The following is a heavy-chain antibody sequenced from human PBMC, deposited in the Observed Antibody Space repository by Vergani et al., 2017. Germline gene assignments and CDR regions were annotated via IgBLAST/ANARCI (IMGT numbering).Heavy chain of an antibody. CDR3: ARGSKIMVRGVISRGLDY. J-gene: IGHJ4*02. CDR2: IIPIFGTA. CDR1: GGTFSSYA. V-gene: IGHV1-69*01. Sequence: QVQLVQSGAEVKKPGSSVKVSCKASGGTFSSYAISWVRQAPGQGLEWMGGIIPIFGTANYAQKFQGRVTITADESTSTAYMELSRLRSDDTAVYYCARGSKIMVRGVISRGLDYWGQGTLVTVSS. D-gene: IGHD3-10*01.